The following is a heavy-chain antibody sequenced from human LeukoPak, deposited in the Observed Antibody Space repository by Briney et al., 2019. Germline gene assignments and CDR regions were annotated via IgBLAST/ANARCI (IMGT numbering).Heavy chain of an antibody. CDR2: FYYSGST. D-gene: IGHD2-2*01. V-gene: IGHV4-39*01. CDR3: ARHDCATTTCSQFFGMDV. Sequence: SETLSLTCTVSGGSISTGSHYWGWIRQPPVKGPEWIGSFYYSGSTYYNPSLKSRVTISVDSSKDQFSLNLSSVTATDTAVYYCARHDCATTTCSQFFGMDVWGQGTTVTVSS. J-gene: IGHJ6*02. CDR1: GGSISTGSHY.